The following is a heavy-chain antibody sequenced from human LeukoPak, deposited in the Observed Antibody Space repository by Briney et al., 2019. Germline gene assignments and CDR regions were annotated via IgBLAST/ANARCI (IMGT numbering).Heavy chain of an antibody. CDR2: IYYSGST. CDR3: ARGGRPAAIGGWFDP. D-gene: IGHD2-2*02. J-gene: IGHJ5*02. Sequence: SQTLSLTCAVSGGSISSGGYSWSWIRQPPGKGLEWIGYIYYSGSTNYNPSLKSRVTISVDTSKNQFSLKLSSVTAADTAVYYCARGGRPAAIGGWFDPWGQGTLVTVSS. CDR1: GGSISSGGYS. V-gene: IGHV4-30-4*07.